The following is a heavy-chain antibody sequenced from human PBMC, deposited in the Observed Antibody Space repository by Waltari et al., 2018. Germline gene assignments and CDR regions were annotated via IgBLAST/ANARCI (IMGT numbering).Heavy chain of an antibody. CDR2: SIPIFGTA. CDR1: GGTFSSYA. D-gene: IGHD6-6*01. Sequence: QVQLVQSGAEVKKPGSSVKVSCKASGGTFSSYAISWVRQAPGQGLEWMGRSIPIFGTANYAQKCQGRVTITADKSTSTAYMELSSLRSEDTAVYYCARDREAARRGWFDPWGQGTLVTVSS. J-gene: IGHJ5*02. CDR3: ARDREAARRGWFDP. V-gene: IGHV1-69*13.